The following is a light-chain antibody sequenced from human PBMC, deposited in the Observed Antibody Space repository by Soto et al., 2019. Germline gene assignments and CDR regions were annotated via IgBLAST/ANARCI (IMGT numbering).Light chain of an antibody. Sequence: QLVLTQPASVSGSPGQSITISCTGTSSDVGSYNLVSWYQQHPGKAPKLMIYEGSKRPSGVSNRFSGSKSGNTASLTISGLQAEDEADYYCCSYAGSPYVFGTGTKLTVL. CDR1: SSDVGSYNL. CDR2: EGS. CDR3: CSYAGSPYV. J-gene: IGLJ1*01. V-gene: IGLV2-23*01.